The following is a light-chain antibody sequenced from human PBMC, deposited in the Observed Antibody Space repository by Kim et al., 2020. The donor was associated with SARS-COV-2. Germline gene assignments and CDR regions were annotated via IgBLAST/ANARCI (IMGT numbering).Light chain of an antibody. V-gene: IGLV3-9*01. CDR1: NIVTKN. J-gene: IGLJ3*02. CDR3: QVWDSSTWV. Sequence: SVALGQTARITCGGNNIVTKNVHWYQQKPGQAPVLVMYRDTNRPSGIPERFSGSNSGNTATLTISRAQAGDEADYYCQVWDSSTWVFGGGTQLTAL. CDR2: RDT.